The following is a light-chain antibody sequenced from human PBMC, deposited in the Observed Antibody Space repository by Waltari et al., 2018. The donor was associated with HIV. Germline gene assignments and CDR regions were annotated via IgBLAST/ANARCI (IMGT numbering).Light chain of an antibody. CDR2: EVT. CDR3: CSYAGNRIVI. CDR1: SSDVGSHNL. J-gene: IGLJ2*01. V-gene: IGLV2-23*02. Sequence: QSALTQPASVSGSPGQSLTISCTGTSSDVGSHNLVSWYPQHPGKAPKLMIKEVTKRPSGVSERFPGSKSGNTASLTIAGLQTEEEADYDCCSYAGNRIVIFGGGTRVTVL.